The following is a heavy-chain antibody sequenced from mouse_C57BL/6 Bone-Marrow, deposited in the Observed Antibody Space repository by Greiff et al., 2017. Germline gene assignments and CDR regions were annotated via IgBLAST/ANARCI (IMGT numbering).Heavy chain of an antibody. D-gene: IGHD2-1*01. CDR3: APYGNCEIDYAMDY. Sequence: EVQLQQSGAELVKPGASVKLSCTASGFNIKDYYMHWVKQRTEQGLEWIGRIDPEGGETKYAPKFQGKATITADTSSNTAYLQLSSLTSEDTAVYYCAPYGNCEIDYAMDYWGQGTSVTVSS. V-gene: IGHV14-2*01. CDR2: IDPEGGET. CDR1: GFNIKDYY. J-gene: IGHJ4*01.